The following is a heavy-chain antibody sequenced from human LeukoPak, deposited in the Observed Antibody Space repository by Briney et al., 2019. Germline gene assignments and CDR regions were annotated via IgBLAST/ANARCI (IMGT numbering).Heavy chain of an antibody. D-gene: IGHD6-19*01. CDR3: AKDPEYSSGWYVDY. Sequence: GSLRLSCAASGFTFSSYAMHWVRQAPGKGLEWVAVILYDGSNEYYADSVKGRFTISRDNSKNTLYLQMNSLRAEDTAVYYCAKDPEYSSGWYVDYWGQGTLVTVSS. CDR1: GFTFSSYA. V-gene: IGHV3-30*18. J-gene: IGHJ4*02. CDR2: ILYDGSNE.